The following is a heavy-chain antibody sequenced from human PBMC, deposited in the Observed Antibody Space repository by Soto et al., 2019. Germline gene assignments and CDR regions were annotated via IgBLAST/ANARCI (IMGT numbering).Heavy chain of an antibody. D-gene: IGHD4-17*01. J-gene: IGHJ6*02. CDR2: IYYSGTT. Sequence: SETLSLTCTVSGGSISSGGYYWSWIRQHPGKGLEWIGYIYYSGTTYYNPSLKSRVTISVDTSKNQFSLKLSSVTAADTAVYYCAADYGDYLYGMDVWGQGTTVTVSS. CDR3: AADYGDYLYGMDV. V-gene: IGHV4-31*03. CDR1: GGSISSGGYY.